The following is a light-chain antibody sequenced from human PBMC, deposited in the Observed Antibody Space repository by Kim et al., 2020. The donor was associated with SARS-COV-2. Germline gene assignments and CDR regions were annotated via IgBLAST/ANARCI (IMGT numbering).Light chain of an antibody. CDR3: QQYYDYPIT. CDR1: QGIHNF. V-gene: IGKV1-16*02. CDR2: ASS. J-gene: IGKJ5*01. Sequence: AALGDTGTITCRASQGIHNFLAWFQQTPGKAPKSLIYASSTLDSGVPSKFSGFQSGTDFTLTISGLQPEDFATYYCQQYYDYPITFGQGTRLEIK.